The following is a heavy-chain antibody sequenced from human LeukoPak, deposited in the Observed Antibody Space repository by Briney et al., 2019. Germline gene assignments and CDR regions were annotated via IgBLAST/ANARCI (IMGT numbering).Heavy chain of an antibody. Sequence: ASVKVSCKASGYTFTGYYVHWVRRAPGQGREWMGWISPNNGGTSYAQNFGDRVTMTTDTSINTAYMERSWLTSGDTAVYYCAREWDCSGGICFPRGFDFWGQGTLLTVSS. CDR2: ISPNNGGT. V-gene: IGHV1-2*02. D-gene: IGHD2-15*01. CDR3: AREWDCSGGICFPRGFDF. J-gene: IGHJ4*02. CDR1: GYTFTGYY.